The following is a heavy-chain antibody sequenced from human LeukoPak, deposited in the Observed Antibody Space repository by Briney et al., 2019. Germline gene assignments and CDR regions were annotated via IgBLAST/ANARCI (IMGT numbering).Heavy chain of an antibody. V-gene: IGHV4-38-2*02. D-gene: IGHD3-22*01. CDR1: GYSISSGYY. CDR3: ARNYDSSGYPTFDAFDI. J-gene: IGHJ3*02. Sequence: PSETLSLTCTVSGYSISSGYYWGWIRQPPGKGLEWIGSIYHSGSTYYNPSLKSRVTISVDTSKNQFSLKLSSVTAADTAVYYCARNYDSSGYPTFDAFDIWGQGTMVTVSS. CDR2: IYHSGST.